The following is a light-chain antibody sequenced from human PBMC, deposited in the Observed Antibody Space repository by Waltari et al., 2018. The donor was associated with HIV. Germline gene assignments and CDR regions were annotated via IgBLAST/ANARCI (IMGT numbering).Light chain of an antibody. J-gene: IGLJ2*01. Sequence: QSALTQPASVSGFPGQTINISCTGISTDSRFYQHVSWYQQHPGSVPRLIIYDIDSRPSGFSDHFSGSRSGDSASLTISGLQSGDEAHYFCASNRLDSTLVFGGGTKLTIL. CDR2: DID. V-gene: IGLV2-14*03. CDR1: STDSRFYQH. CDR3: ASNRLDSTLV.